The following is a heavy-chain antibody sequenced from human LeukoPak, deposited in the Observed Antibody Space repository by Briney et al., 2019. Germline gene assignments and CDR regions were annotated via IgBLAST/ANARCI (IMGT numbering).Heavy chain of an antibody. V-gene: IGHV4-34*01. Sequence: SETLSLTCAVYGGSFSGYYWSWIRQPPGKGLEWIGEINHSGSTNYNPSLKSRVTISVDTSKNQFSLKLSSVPAADTAVYYCARRKNYYDSSGYRSYWYFDLWGRGTLVTVSS. D-gene: IGHD3-22*01. CDR1: GGSFSGYY. CDR2: INHSGST. J-gene: IGHJ2*01. CDR3: ARRKNYYDSSGYRSYWYFDL.